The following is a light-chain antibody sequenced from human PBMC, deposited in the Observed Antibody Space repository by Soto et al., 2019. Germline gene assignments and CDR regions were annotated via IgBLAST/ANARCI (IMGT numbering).Light chain of an antibody. J-gene: IGKJ1*01. Sequence: DIQLTQSPSFLSASVGDRVIITCRASQDIASYLAWYQQKPGKAPKLLIYDASALQSGVPSRFSGSGSGTEFTLTISSLQPEDFATYYCQQLNYYPLTFGQGTKVEIK. CDR1: QDIASY. V-gene: IGKV1-9*01. CDR3: QQLNYYPLT. CDR2: DAS.